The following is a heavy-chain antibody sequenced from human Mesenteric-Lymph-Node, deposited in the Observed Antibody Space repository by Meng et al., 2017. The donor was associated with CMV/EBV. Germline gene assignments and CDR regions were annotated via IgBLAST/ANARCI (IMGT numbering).Heavy chain of an antibody. CDR2: IVPSDCYT. CDR1: GYSLTSYW. CDR3: ARHPPSSSWEY. J-gene: IGHJ4*02. V-gene: IGHV5-10-1*01. Sequence: SCKVSGYSLTSYWISWVRPMPGKGLEWMGRIVPSDCYTNYSPSSQGHVTISADKSISTASRQWSSLKASDTAMYYCARHPPSSSWEYWGQGTLVTVSS. D-gene: IGHD6-13*01.